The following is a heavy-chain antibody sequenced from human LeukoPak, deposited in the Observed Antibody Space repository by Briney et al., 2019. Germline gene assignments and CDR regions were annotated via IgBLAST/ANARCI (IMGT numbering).Heavy chain of an antibody. V-gene: IGHV4-59*01. Sequence: SETLSLTWTVSGXSISGFYRIWIRQPPGKALESIGYIYYSGSTNYNPSLKSRAALSVDTSKNQFSLKLSSVTAADTALYYCARVSNAFSGNGAFDIWGQGTMVTVSS. CDR1: GXSISGFY. D-gene: IGHD4-23*01. J-gene: IGHJ3*02. CDR3: ARVSNAFSGNGAFDI. CDR2: IYYSGST.